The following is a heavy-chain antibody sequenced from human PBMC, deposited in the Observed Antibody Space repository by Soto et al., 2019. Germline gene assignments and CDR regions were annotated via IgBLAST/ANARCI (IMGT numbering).Heavy chain of an antibody. Sequence: QVQLVESGGGVVQPGRSLRLSCAASGFTFSSYGMHWVRQAPGKGLEWVAVIWYDGSNKYYADSVKGRFTISRDNSKNTLYLQMNSLRDEDTAVYYCARVIIGDYYYGMDVWGQGTTVTVSS. J-gene: IGHJ6*02. CDR2: IWYDGSNK. V-gene: IGHV3-33*01. CDR1: GFTFSSYG. CDR3: ARVIIGDYYYGMDV. D-gene: IGHD3-3*01.